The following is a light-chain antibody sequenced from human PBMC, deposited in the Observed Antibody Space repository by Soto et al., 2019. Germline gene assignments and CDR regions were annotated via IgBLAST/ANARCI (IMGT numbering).Light chain of an antibody. J-gene: IGLJ1*01. Sequence: QSVLTQPPSASGTFGQRVTISCSGSNFNPAMNTVDWYQQLPGTAPRLLISVNNKRPSGVPNRFSGSKSGTSASLAITGLRPEDEADYYCQSYDDTLSGSWVFGTGTKVTVL. CDR3: QSYDDTLSGSWV. CDR1: NFNPAMNT. V-gene: IGLV1-44*01. CDR2: VNN.